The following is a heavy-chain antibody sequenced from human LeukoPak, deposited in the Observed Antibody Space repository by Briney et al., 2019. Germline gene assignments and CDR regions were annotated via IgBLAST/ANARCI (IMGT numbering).Heavy chain of an antibody. J-gene: IGHJ4*02. D-gene: IGHD2/OR15-2a*01. CDR1: GFTFSSFA. CDR2: ISRNGGST. CDR3: VKDLRSDFMGVLSRYLSY. V-gene: IGHV3-64D*09. Sequence: GGSLRLSCSASGFTFSSFAMHWVRQAPGEGLEYVEAISRNGGSTYYADSVKGRFTISRDNSKNTLYLQMSSLRAEDTAVYLCVKDLRSDFMGVLSRYLSYWGQGTLVTVFS.